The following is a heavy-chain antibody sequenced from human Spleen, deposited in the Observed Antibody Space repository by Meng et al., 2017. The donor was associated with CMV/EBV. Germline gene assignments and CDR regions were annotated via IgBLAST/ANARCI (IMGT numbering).Heavy chain of an antibody. CDR2: MNPNSVNT. CDR1: GYIFTTYD. CDR3: ARGRVRFDY. J-gene: IGHJ4*02. V-gene: IGHV1-8*03. Sequence: ASVKVSCKASGYIFTTYDINWVRQATGQGLEWLGWMNPNSVNTGYVQKFQGRVTFTTNTSISTAYMELSSLTSEDTAVYYCARGRVRFDYWGQGTLVTVSS.